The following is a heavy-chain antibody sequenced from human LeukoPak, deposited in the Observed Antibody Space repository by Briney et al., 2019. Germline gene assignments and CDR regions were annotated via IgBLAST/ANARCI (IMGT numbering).Heavy chain of an antibody. CDR3: ARCESAYDPPDF. V-gene: IGHV3-30*03. D-gene: IGHD3-3*01. J-gene: IGHJ4*02. CDR1: GFTFSSYD. Sequence: GGSLRLSCAASGFTFSSYDLHWVRQAPGKGLAWVAVISYDGSNKYYADSVKGRFTISRDNSKNTLYLQMDTLRTEDTAIYYCARCESAYDPPDFWGQGTLVTVSS. CDR2: ISYDGSNK.